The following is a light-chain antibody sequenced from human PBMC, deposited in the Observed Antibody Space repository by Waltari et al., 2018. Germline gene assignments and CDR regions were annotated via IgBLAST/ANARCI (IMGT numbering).Light chain of an antibody. CDR1: KLGDKY. J-gene: IGLJ1*01. CDR3: QAWDSSTGV. V-gene: IGLV3-1*01. CDR2: QDD. Sequence: SYELTQPPSVSVSPGQTASITCSGDKLGDKYACWYQQKPGQSPVLVIYQDDKRPSGIPALFSGSNSGNTATLTISGTQAMDEADYYCQAWDSSTGVFGTGTKVTVL.